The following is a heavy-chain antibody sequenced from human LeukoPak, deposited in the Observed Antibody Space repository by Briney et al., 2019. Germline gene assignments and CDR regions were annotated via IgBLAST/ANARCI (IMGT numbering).Heavy chain of an antibody. J-gene: IGHJ6*04. V-gene: IGHV3-13*05. Sequence: GGSLRLSCAASGFTFSSYDMHWVRQATGKGLEWVSAIGTVGDPYYPGSVKGRFTISRENAKNSLYLQMNSLRAGDTAVYYCARGTYYGSGSYYYDGLNYYYGMDVWGKGTTVTVSS. D-gene: IGHD3-10*01. CDR3: ARGTYYGSGSYYYDGLNYYYGMDV. CDR1: GFTFSSYD. CDR2: IGTVGDP.